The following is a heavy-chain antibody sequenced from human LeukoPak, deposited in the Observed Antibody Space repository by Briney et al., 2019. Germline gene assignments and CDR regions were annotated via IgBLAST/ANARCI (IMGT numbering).Heavy chain of an antibody. CDR1: GFTLSRYW. D-gene: IGHD5-18*01. CDR3: AKDQSYGFDY. V-gene: IGHV3-7*01. Sequence: GGSLRLSCAASGFTLSRYWMTWVRQAPGKGLEWVANTKQDGSEKYYVDSVKGRFTISRDNAKNSLYLQMNSLRAEDTAVYYCAKDQSYGFDYWGQGTLVTVSS. CDR2: TKQDGSEK. J-gene: IGHJ4*02.